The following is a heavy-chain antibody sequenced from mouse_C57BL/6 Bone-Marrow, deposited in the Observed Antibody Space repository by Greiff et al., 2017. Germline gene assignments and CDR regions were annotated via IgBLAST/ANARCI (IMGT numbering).Heavy chain of an antibody. D-gene: IGHD1-1*01. CDR3: ATYYFHAMDY. Sequence: VQLKESGGGLVKPGGSLKLSCAASGFTFSDYGMHWVRQAPEKGLEWVAYISSGSSTIYYADTVKGRFTISRDNAKNTLFLQMTSLRSEDTAMYYCATYYFHAMDYWGQGTSVTVSS. V-gene: IGHV5-17*01. J-gene: IGHJ4*01. CDR1: GFTFSDYG. CDR2: ISSGSSTI.